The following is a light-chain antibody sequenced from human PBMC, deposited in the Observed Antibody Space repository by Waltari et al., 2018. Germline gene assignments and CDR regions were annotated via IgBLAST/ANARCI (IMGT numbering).Light chain of an antibody. CDR3: QQWDGSFLT. CDR1: QSITSIS. V-gene: IGKV3-20*01. J-gene: IGKJ4*01. Sequence: EIVLTQSTGTLSLSPGARATLSCMASQSITSISFGWYQQKPGQAPRLLLFVASTRATGIPDRFSGSGSGTDFTLTINRLEPEDFAVYYCQQWDGSFLTFGGGTEVEL. CDR2: VAS.